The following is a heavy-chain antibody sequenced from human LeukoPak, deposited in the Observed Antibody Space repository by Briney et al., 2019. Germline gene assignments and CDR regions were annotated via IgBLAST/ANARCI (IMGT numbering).Heavy chain of an antibody. CDR2: IRRGANSYTT. D-gene: IGHD3-16*01. CDR3: SRDGGEGGNSAFDI. CDR1: GFTFSAFA. V-gene: IGHV3-72*01. Sequence: GGSLRLSCAASGFTFSAFAMSWVRQAPGKGLEWVGRIRRGANSYTTEYAASVKGRFTISRDDSKNSLYLHMNSLETEDTAVYHCSRDGGEGGNSAFDIWGQGTMVTVSS. J-gene: IGHJ3*02.